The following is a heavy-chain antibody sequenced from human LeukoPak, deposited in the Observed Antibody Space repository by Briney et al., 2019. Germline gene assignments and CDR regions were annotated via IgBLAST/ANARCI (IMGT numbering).Heavy chain of an antibody. CDR3: ARAPLMGYYDSSGHFDY. D-gene: IGHD3-22*01. Sequence: SETLSLTCAVYGGSFSGYYWSWIRQPPGKGLEWIGEINHSGSTNYNPSLKSRVTISVDTSKNQFSLKLSSVTAADTAVYYCARAPLMGYYDSSGHFDYWGQGTLVTVSS. CDR2: INHSGST. CDR1: GGSFSGYY. V-gene: IGHV4-34*01. J-gene: IGHJ4*02.